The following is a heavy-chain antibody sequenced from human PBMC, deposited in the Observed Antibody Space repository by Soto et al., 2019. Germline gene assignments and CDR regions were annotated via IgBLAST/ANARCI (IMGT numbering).Heavy chain of an antibody. CDR1: GGSISSYY. D-gene: IGHD6-6*01. Sequence: SENLSLTCTVSGGSISSYYWSWIRQPPGKGLEWIGYIYYSGSTNYNPSLKSRVTISVDTSKNQFSLKLSSVTAADTAVYYCASVLAARLAPYFDFCGQRTLVTVSS. CDR3: ASVLAARLAPYFDF. V-gene: IGHV4-59*01. J-gene: IGHJ4*02. CDR2: IYYSGST.